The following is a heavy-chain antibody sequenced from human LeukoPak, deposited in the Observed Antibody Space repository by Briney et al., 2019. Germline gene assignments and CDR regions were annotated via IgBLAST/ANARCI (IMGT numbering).Heavy chain of an antibody. Sequence: ASVKVSCKASGGTFSSYGISWVRQAPGQGLEWMGRIIPILGIANYAQKFQGRVTITADKSTSTAYMELSSLRSEDTAVYYCARDSVESWSYGMDVWGQGTTVTVSS. D-gene: IGHD3-10*01. CDR1: GGTFSSYG. CDR2: IIPILGIA. V-gene: IGHV1-69*04. CDR3: ARDSVESWSYGMDV. J-gene: IGHJ6*02.